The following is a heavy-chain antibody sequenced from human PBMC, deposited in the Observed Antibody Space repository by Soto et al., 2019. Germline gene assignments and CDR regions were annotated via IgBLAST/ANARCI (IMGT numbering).Heavy chain of an antibody. D-gene: IGHD4-4*01. J-gene: IGHJ5*02. CDR1: GFTFSDSW. CDR2: IKPDESEN. Sequence: EVQLVESGGGLVQPGGSLRLSCTASGFTFSDSWMTWVRQAPGKGLEWVARIKPDESENKYADSVKGRFSISRDNAKNSVYLQMDSLRGENKTVYYRVSGGSNYASWGQGTLVTVSS. CDR3: VSGGSNYAS. V-gene: IGHV3-7*01.